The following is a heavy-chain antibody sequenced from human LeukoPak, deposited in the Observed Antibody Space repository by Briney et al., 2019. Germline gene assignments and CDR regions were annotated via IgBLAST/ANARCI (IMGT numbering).Heavy chain of an antibody. Sequence: TPGGSLRLSCAASGLTISSNFMSWVRQAPGKGLEWMWEINHSGSTNYNPSLKSRITISVDTSKNQFSLKLSSVTAADTAAYYCGRGKRGYSSSWYDYWGQGTLVTVSS. D-gene: IGHD6-13*01. CDR3: GRGKRGYSSSWYDY. CDR1: GLTISSNF. CDR2: INHSGST. V-gene: IGHV4-34*01. J-gene: IGHJ4*02.